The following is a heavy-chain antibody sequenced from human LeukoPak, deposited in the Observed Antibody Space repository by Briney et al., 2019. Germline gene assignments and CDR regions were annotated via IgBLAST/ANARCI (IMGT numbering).Heavy chain of an antibody. CDR1: GFTFSSYS. CDR3: IVFGDSNH. D-gene: IGHD4-17*01. J-gene: IGHJ5*02. Sequence: GGSLRLSCAASGFTFSSYSMNWVRQAPGKGLEWVSSISSSSSYIYYADSVKGRFTISRDNAKNSLYLQINSLRVEDTAVYYCIVFGDSNHWGQGTLVTVSS. V-gene: IGHV3-21*04. CDR2: ISSSSSYI.